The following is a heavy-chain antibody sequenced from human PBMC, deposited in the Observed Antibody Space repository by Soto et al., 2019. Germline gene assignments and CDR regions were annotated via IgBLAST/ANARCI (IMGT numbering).Heavy chain of an antibody. J-gene: IGHJ6*02. CDR2: ISGSGGST. D-gene: IGHD6-19*01. Sequence: GGSLRLSCAASGFTFSNAWMNWVRQAPGKGLEWVSAISGSGGSTYYADSVKGRFTISRDNAKNSLYLQMNSLRAEDTAVYYCASFFGSGWNLQYYYYGMDVWGQGTTVTVSS. V-gene: IGHV3-21*01. CDR1: GFTFSNAW. CDR3: ASFFGSGWNLQYYYYGMDV.